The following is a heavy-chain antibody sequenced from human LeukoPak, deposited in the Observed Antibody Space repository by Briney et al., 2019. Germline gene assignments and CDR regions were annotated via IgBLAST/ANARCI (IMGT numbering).Heavy chain of an antibody. Sequence: SETLSLTCAVSGYSISSGYYWGWIRQPPGKGLEWIGSIYHSGSTYYNPSLKSRVTISVDTSKNQFSLKLSSVTAADTAVYYCARDTAAARNWFDPWGQGTLVTVSS. CDR1: GYSISSGYY. D-gene: IGHD6-6*01. CDR2: IYHSGST. CDR3: ARDTAAARNWFDP. V-gene: IGHV4-38-2*02. J-gene: IGHJ5*02.